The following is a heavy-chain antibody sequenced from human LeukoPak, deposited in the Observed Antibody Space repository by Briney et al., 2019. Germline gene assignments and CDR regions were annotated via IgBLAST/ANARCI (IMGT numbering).Heavy chain of an antibody. CDR3: ARGDYYGSGGWFDP. CDR2: MNPNSGNT. CDR1: GYTFTSYD. Sequence: ASVKVSCKASGYTFTSYDINWVRQATGQGLEWMGWMNPNSGNTGYAQKFQGRVTMTSDTSISTVYMELSSLRSEDTAVYYCARGDYYGSGGWFDPWGQGTLVTVSS. J-gene: IGHJ5*02. V-gene: IGHV1-8*01. D-gene: IGHD3-10*01.